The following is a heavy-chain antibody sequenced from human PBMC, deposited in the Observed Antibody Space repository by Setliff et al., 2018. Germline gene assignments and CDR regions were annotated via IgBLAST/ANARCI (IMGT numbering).Heavy chain of an antibody. CDR2: MNPNSGNT. J-gene: IGHJ4*02. Sequence: ASVKVSCKASGGTFSSYAISWVRQAPGQGLEWMGWMNPNSGNTGYAQKFQGRVTMTRNTSISTAYMELSSLRSEDTAVYYCARRVGSVGIQLPDYWGQGTQVTVSS. CDR1: GGTFSSYA. CDR3: ARRVGSVGIQLPDY. D-gene: IGHD5-18*01. V-gene: IGHV1-8*02.